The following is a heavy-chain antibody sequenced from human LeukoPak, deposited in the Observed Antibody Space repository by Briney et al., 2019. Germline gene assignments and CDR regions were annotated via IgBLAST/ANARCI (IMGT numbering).Heavy chain of an antibody. J-gene: IGHJ4*02. Sequence: GGPLRLSCAASGLTFSSYAISWVRKAPGKGREWVSAISGSGGSTYYADSVKGRFTISRDNSKNTLYLQMNSLRAEDTAVYYCAKVVAEVFGYFDYWGQGTLVTVSS. CDR3: AKVVAEVFGYFDY. CDR1: GLTFSSYA. CDR2: ISGSGGST. D-gene: IGHD2-15*01. V-gene: IGHV3-23*01.